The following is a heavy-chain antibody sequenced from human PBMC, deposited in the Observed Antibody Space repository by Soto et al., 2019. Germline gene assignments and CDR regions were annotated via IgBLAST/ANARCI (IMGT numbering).Heavy chain of an antibody. Sequence: TSETLSLTCTVSGGSISSGGYYWSWIRQHPGKGLEWIGYIYYSGSTYYNPSLKSRVTISVDTSKNQFSLKLSSVTAADTSVYYCARESGGSGSFWGPNWFDPWGQGTLVTVSS. D-gene: IGHD3-10*01. CDR3: ARESGGSGSFWGPNWFDP. J-gene: IGHJ5*02. CDR2: IYYSGST. CDR1: GGSISSGGYY. V-gene: IGHV4-31*03.